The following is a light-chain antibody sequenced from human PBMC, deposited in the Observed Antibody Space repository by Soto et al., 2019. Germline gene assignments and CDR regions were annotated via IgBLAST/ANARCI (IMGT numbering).Light chain of an antibody. CDR3: QQYNYWPRT. J-gene: IGKJ2*01. Sequence: EIVMTQSPATLSVSPGERATLSCRASQSVRGNLAWYQQKLGQAPRLLIYGASTRATGIPARFSGSGSGTEFTLTISSLQSEDFAIFYCQQYNYWPRTFGQGTKL. CDR2: GAS. CDR1: QSVRGN. V-gene: IGKV3-15*01.